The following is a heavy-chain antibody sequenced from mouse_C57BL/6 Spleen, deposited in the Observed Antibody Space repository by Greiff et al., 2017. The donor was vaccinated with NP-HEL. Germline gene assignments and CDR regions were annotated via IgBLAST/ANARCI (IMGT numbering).Heavy chain of an antibody. Sequence: QVQLQQPGAELVKPGASVKMSCKASGYTFTSYWITWVKQRPGQGLEWIGDIYPGSGSTNYNEKFKSKATLTVDISSSTAYMQLSSLTSGDSAVYYCASGTYYGDYGFAYWGQGTLVTVSA. CDR2: IYPGSGST. D-gene: IGHD2-13*01. CDR3: ASGTYYGDYGFAY. V-gene: IGHV1-55*01. J-gene: IGHJ3*01. CDR1: GYTFTSYW.